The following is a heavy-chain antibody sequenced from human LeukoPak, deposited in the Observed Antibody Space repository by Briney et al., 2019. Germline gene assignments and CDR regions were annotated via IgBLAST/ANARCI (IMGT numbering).Heavy chain of an antibody. J-gene: IGHJ6*03. Sequence: SETLSLTYTVSGGSFSSYYWSWIRQPPGKGLEWIGYIYYSGSTNYNPSLKSRVTISVDTSKNQFSLKLSSVTAADTAVYYCAKTGTDDYYYYMDVWGKGTTVTVSS. CDR3: AKTGTDDYYYYMDV. CDR1: GGSFSSYY. CDR2: IYYSGST. V-gene: IGHV4-59*01. D-gene: IGHD1-1*01.